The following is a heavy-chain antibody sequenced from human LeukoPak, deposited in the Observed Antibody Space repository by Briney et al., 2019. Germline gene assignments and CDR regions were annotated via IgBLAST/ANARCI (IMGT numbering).Heavy chain of an antibody. V-gene: IGHV3-21*01. CDR2: ISSSSSSI. D-gene: IGHD2-2*02. Sequence: GGSLRLSCAASGFTFSSYNMKWVRQAPGKGLEWVSSISSSSSSIYYADSVKGRFTISRDNAKNSLYLQMNSLRAEDTAVYCCARGHCSTTTCYTKDDAFDIWGQGTMVTVSS. CDR3: ARGHCSTTTCYTKDDAFDI. J-gene: IGHJ3*02. CDR1: GFTFSSYN.